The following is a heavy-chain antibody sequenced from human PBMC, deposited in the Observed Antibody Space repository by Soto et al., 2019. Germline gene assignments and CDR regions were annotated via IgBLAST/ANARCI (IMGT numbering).Heavy chain of an antibody. Sequence: QVQLVQSGAEVKRPGSSVKVSCKASGGSFSTSAISWVRQAPGEGLEWMGGIVPTFGTANYAQKFQGRVTITADEGTSTAYMELSSLRSEDTAVYYCSTLPLGSGDTNSNDYWGQGTLVTVSS. CDR3: STLPLGSGDTNSNDY. D-gene: IGHD3-16*01. CDR2: IVPTFGTA. J-gene: IGHJ4*02. CDR1: GGSFSTSA. V-gene: IGHV1-69*01.